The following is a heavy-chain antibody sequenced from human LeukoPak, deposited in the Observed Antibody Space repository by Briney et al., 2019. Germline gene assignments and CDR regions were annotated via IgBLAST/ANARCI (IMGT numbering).Heavy chain of an antibody. V-gene: IGHV3-30*02. J-gene: IGHJ4*02. D-gene: IGHD3-10*01. CDR3: AKDRATMVRGVDIDY. Sequence: GGSLRLTCAASGFTFSSYGMHWVRQAPGKGLEWVAFIRYDGSNKYYADSVKGRFTISRDNSKNTLYLQMNSLRAEDTAVYYCAKDRATMVRGVDIDYWGQGTLVTVSS. CDR2: IRYDGSNK. CDR1: GFTFSSYG.